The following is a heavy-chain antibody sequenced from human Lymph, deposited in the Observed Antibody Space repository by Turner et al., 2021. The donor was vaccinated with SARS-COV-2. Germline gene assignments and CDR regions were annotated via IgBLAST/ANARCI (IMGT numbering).Heavy chain of an antibody. CDR3: ARSGPNFDF. Sequence: QVQLVESGGGVVQPGRSLRLSCAASGFTFSSYAMHWVRQAPGKGLEWVAVISYDGSNKYYADSVKGRFTISRDNSKNTLYLQMNSLRAEDTAVYYCARSGPNFDFWGQGTLVTVSS. CDR2: ISYDGSNK. D-gene: IGHD7-27*01. J-gene: IGHJ4*02. V-gene: IGHV3-30-3*01. CDR1: GFTFSSYA.